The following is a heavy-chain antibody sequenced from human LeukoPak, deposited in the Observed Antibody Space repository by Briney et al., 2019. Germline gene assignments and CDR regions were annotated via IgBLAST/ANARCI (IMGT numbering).Heavy chain of an antibody. CDR2: ISGSGGGT. CDR3: AKESWMATIRAFDY. CDR1: GFTFSSYA. V-gene: IGHV3-23*01. J-gene: IGHJ4*02. Sequence: PGGSLRLSCAASGFTFSSYAMSWVRQAPGKGLEWVSAISGSGGGTYYADSVKGRFTISRDNPKNTLYLQMNSLRAEDTAVYYCAKESWMATIRAFDYWGQGTLVTVSS. D-gene: IGHD5-24*01.